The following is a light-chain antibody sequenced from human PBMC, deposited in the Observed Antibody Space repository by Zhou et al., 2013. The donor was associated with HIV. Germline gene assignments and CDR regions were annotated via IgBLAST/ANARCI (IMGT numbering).Light chain of an antibody. Sequence: DIQMTQSPSTLSASVGDRVTITCRASQSISSWLAWFQQKPGKAPRLLIQRASTLESGVPSRFSGSGSGTEFTLTISSLEPEDFAVYYCQQRSNWGFGPGTKVDIK. V-gene: IGKV1-5*03. J-gene: IGKJ3*01. CDR1: QSISSW. CDR2: RAS. CDR3: QQRSNWG.